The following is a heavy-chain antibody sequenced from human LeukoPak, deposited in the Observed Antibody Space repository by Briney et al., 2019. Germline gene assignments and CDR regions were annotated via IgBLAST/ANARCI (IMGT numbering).Heavy chain of an antibody. CDR1: GGPISSSSYY. V-gene: IGHV4-39*07. CDR3: ARENCSGGSCYSIYYYYYMDV. D-gene: IGHD2-15*01. Sequence: PSETLSLTCTVSGGPISSSSYYWGWIRQPPGKGLEWIGSIYYSGSTYYNPSLKSRVTISVDTSKNQFSLKLSSVTAADTAVYYCARENCSGGSCYSIYYYYYMDVWGKGTTVTVSS. CDR2: IYYSGST. J-gene: IGHJ6*03.